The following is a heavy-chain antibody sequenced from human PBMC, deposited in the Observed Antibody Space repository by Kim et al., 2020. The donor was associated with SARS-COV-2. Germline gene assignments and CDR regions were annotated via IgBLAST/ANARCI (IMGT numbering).Heavy chain of an antibody. CDR1: GFTFSSYA. J-gene: IGHJ4*02. V-gene: IGHV3-23*01. Sequence: GGSLRLSCAASGFTFSSYAMSWVRQAPGKGLEWVSAISGSGGSTYYADSVKGRFTISRDNSKNTLYLQMNSLRAEDTDVYYCAKGAGPYRVATTFDYWGQGTLVTVSS. D-gene: IGHD5-12*01. CDR2: ISGSGGST. CDR3: AKGAGPYRVATTFDY.